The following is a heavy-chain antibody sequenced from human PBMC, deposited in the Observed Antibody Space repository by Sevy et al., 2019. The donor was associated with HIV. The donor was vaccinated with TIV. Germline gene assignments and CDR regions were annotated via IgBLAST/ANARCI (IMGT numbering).Heavy chain of an antibody. D-gene: IGHD3-10*01. CDR3: ARDRGVRGAVDY. Sequence: SETLSLTCTVSGGSISSYYWSWIRQPPGKGLEWIGYIYYSGSTNYNPSLKRRFTISVGTSKNQFSLKLSSVTAADTAVYYCARDRGVRGAVDYWGQGTLVTVSS. J-gene: IGHJ4*02. CDR1: GGSISSYY. CDR2: IYYSGST. V-gene: IGHV4-59*01.